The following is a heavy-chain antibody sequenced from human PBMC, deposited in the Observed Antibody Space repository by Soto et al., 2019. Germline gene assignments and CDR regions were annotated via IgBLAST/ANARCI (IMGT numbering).Heavy chain of an antibody. D-gene: IGHD5-18*01. Sequence: SETLSLTCAVYGGSFSGYYWSWIRQPPGKGLEWIGEINHSGSTNYNPSLKSRVTISVDTSKNQFSLKLSSVTAADTAVYYCARVKKDTAMVTRPIRVDYWGQGTLVTVSS. J-gene: IGHJ4*02. CDR3: ARVKKDTAMVTRPIRVDY. V-gene: IGHV4-34*01. CDR2: INHSGST. CDR1: GGSFSGYY.